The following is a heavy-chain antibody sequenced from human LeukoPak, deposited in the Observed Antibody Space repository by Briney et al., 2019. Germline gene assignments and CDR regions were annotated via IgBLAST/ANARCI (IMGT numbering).Heavy chain of an antibody. J-gene: IGHJ3*02. D-gene: IGHD3-22*01. CDR2: IIPIFGTA. Sequence: ASVKVSCKASGGTFSSYAISWVRQAPGQGLEWMGGIIPIFGTANYAQKFQGRVTITADESTSTAYMELSSLRSEDTAVYYCARDRKLLLDAFDIWGQGTMVTVSS. V-gene: IGHV1-69*13. CDR3: ARDRKLLLDAFDI. CDR1: GGTFSSYA.